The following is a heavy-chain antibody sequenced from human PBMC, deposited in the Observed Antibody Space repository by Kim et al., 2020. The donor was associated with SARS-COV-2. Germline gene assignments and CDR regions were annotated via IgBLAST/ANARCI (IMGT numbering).Heavy chain of an antibody. CDR3: ARGWDRPYSYGYNGFFF. V-gene: IGHV1-18*01. Sequence: ASVKVSCKASGYTFTSYGISWVRQAPGQGLEWMGWISAYNGNTNYAQKLQGRVTMTTDTSTSTAYMELRSLRSDDTAVYYCARGWDRPYSYGYNGFFFWGQGTLVTVSS. J-gene: IGHJ4*02. D-gene: IGHD5-18*01. CDR2: ISAYNGNT. CDR1: GYTFTSYG.